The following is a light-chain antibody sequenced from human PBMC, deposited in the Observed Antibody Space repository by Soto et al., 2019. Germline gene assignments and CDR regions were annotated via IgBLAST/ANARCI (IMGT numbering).Light chain of an antibody. CDR3: AAWDDSLSGYV. V-gene: IGLV1-44*01. Sequence: QLVLTQPPSASGTPGQRVTLSCSGSSSSIGSNTVNWYQQLPGTAPKLLIYSNNQRPSGVPDRFSGSKSGTSASLAISGLQSEDEADYYCAAWDDSLSGYVFGTGTKVTVL. CDR2: SNN. J-gene: IGLJ1*01. CDR1: SSSIGSNT.